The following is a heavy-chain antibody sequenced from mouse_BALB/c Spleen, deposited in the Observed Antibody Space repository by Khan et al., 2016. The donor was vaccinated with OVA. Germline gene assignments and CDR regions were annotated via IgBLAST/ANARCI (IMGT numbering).Heavy chain of an antibody. D-gene: IGHD1-2*01. CDR2: MWGDGST. J-gene: IGHJ3*01. CDR3: ARELRLGGFAY. CDR1: GFSLTDYG. V-gene: IGHV2-6-7*01. Sequence: VQLQESGPGLVAPSQSLSITCTVSGFSLTDYGVNWVRQPPGKGLEWLGMMWGDGSTDYNSVLKSRLSISEDNSKSQVFLKMNSLQTDDTARYYCARELRLGGFAYWGQGTLVTVSA.